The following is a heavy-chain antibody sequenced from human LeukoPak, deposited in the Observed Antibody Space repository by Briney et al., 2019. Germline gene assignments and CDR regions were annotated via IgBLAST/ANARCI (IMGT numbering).Heavy chain of an antibody. CDR2: ISSSGSTI. V-gene: IGHV3-48*04. J-gene: IGHJ4*02. CDR1: GFTFSSYS. Sequence: GGSLRLSCAASGFTFSSYSMNWIRQAPGKGLEWVSYISSSGSTIYYADSVKGRFTISRDNAKNSLYLQMNSLRAEDTAVYYCARDPNPYYYGSGLADYWGQGTLVTVSS. CDR3: ARDPNPYYYGSGLADY. D-gene: IGHD3-10*01.